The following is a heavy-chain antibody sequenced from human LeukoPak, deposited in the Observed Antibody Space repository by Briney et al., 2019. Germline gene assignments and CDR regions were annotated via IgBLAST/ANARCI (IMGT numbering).Heavy chain of an antibody. CDR1: GFTFSSYE. V-gene: IGHV3-48*03. D-gene: IGHD6-19*01. CDR3: AGPVAGTYYYNFGMDV. J-gene: IGHJ6*02. CDR2: ISSSGSTI. Sequence: GGSLRLSCAASGFTFSSYEMNWVRQAPGKGLEWVSYISSSGSTIYYADSVKGRFTISRDNAKNSLYLQMNSLKTEDTAVYYCAGPVAGTYYYNFGMDVWGQGTTVTVSS.